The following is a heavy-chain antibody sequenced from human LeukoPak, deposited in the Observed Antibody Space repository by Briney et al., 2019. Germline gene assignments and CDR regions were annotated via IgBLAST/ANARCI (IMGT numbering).Heavy chain of an antibody. Sequence: PGGSLRLSCAGSGFTFSAYSMNWVRQAPGKGLEWVGLIKTAGGTPDYAAPVKGRFTISRDDSKNTLYLQMNSLKVEDTAVYFCQGVPAGWGQGTLVTVSS. V-gene: IGHV3-15*01. CDR2: IKTAGGTP. CDR3: QGVPAG. CDR1: GFTFSAYS. J-gene: IGHJ4*02. D-gene: IGHD2-2*01.